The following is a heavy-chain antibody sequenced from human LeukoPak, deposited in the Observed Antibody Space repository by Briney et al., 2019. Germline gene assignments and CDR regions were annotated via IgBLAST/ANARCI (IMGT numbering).Heavy chain of an antibody. CDR1: GFTFDDYA. D-gene: IGHD3-3*01. CDR2: ISGDGGST. J-gene: IGHJ4*02. Sequence: PGGSLRLSCAASGFTFDDYAMHWVRQAPGKGLEWVSLISGDGGSTYYADSVKGRFTISRDNSKNSLYPQMNSLRTEDTALYYCAKGGHDFWSGYFFDYWGQGTLVTVSS. CDR3: AKGGHDFWSGYFFDY. V-gene: IGHV3-43*02.